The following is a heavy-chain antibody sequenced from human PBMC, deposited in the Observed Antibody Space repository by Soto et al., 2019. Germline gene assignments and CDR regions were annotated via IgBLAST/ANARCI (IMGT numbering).Heavy chain of an antibody. CDR3: AKAPFDRAARPSPIDY. Sequence: EVQLLESGGDLVQPGGSLRLACTASGFPFVSCAMNWVRQAPGKGLEWVSAISAGGTAFYADSVKGRFTISRDNSRDTVYLQMNSLSAEDTAVYFCAKAPFDRAARPSPIDYWGQGTLVTVSS. J-gene: IGHJ4*02. CDR1: GFPFVSCA. CDR2: ISAGGTA. V-gene: IGHV3-23*01. D-gene: IGHD6-13*01.